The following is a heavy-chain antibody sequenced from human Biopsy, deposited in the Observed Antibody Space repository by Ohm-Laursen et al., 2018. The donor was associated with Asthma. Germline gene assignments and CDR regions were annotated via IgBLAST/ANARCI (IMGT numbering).Heavy chain of an antibody. D-gene: IGHD1-1*01. Sequence: SLRLSCTALGFSFSNFAIHWVRQAPGKGLEWVGVISKDASTQDYADSVKGRFTMARDNSKNTLDLQMNSLREEDTDVYYCVRDGTDDAFDIWGQGTVVSVSS. J-gene: IGHJ3*02. CDR3: VRDGTDDAFDI. CDR1: GFSFSNFA. CDR2: ISKDASTQ. V-gene: IGHV3-30*01.